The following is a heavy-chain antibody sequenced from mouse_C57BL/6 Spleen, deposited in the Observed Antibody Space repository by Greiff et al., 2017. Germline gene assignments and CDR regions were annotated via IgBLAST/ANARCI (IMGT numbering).Heavy chain of an antibody. CDR3: ATAREDY. CDR1: GYAFSSSW. Sequence: QVQLQQSGPELVKPGASVKISCKASGYAFSSSWMNWVKQRPGKGLEWIGRIYPGDGDTNYNGKFKGKATLTADKSSSTAYMQLSSLTSEDSAVYFCATAREDYWGQGTTLTVSS. CDR2: IYPGDGDT. V-gene: IGHV1-82*01. D-gene: IGHD3-1*01. J-gene: IGHJ2*01.